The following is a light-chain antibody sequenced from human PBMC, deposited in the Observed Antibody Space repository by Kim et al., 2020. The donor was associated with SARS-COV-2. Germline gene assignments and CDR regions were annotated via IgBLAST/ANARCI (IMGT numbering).Light chain of an antibody. V-gene: IGKV1-39*01. CDR2: GAS. CDR1: RSIGNH. CDR3: QQCASPPYL. Sequence: DIQMTHSPSSLSASVGDRVTITCRASRSIGNHLNWYQQRPGKAPNLLIFGASNLQSGVSSRFSGSDSGTDFTLTIRNLQPEDSATYICQQCASPPYLLGQGTKL. J-gene: IGKJ2*01.